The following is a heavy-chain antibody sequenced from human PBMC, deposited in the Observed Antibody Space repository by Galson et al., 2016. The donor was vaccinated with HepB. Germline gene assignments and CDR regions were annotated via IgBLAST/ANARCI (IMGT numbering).Heavy chain of an antibody. Sequence: SLRLSCAASGFTFTTYGMHWVRRAPGKGLESVAIISFDGTNKYYADSVKGRFTISRENSKNTLYLQMNSLRAEDTAVYYCAKELWLFRHPGVGYLDYWGQGTLVTVSS. V-gene: IGHV3-30*18. CDR2: ISFDGTNK. D-gene: IGHD2-21*01. CDR3: AKELWLFRHPGVGYLDY. CDR1: GFTFTTYG. J-gene: IGHJ4*02.